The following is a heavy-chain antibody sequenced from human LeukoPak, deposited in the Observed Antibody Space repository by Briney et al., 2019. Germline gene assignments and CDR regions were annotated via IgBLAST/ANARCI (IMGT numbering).Heavy chain of an antibody. CDR2: IYTSGST. CDR3: ARARYYYGSDIGYFDY. D-gene: IGHD3-10*01. CDR1: GGSLSSYY. V-gene: IGHV4-4*07. Sequence: KPSETLSLTCTVSGGSLSSYYWSWIRQPAGKGLEWIGRIYTSGSTNYNPSLKSRVTMSVDTSKNQFSLKLSSVTAADTAVYYCARARYYYGSDIGYFDYWGQGTLVTVSS. J-gene: IGHJ4*02.